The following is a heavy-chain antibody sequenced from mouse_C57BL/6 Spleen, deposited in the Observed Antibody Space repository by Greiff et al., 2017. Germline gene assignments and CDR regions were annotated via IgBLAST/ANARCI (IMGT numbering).Heavy chain of an antibody. CDR2: ISSGGDYI. CDR3: TRDRDYYGNGWYFDV. CDR1: GFTFSSYA. Sequence: EVKLVESGEGLVKPGGSLKLSCAASGFTFSSYAMSWVRQTPEKRLEWVAYISSGGDYIYYADNARNTLYLQMSSLKSEDTAMYYCTRDRDYYGNGWYFDVWGTGTTVTVSS. V-gene: IGHV5-9-1*02. D-gene: IGHD1-1*01. J-gene: IGHJ1*03.